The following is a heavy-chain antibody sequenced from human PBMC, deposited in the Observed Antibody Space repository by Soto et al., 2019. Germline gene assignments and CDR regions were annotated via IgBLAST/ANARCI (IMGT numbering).Heavy chain of an antibody. V-gene: IGHV1-69*12. CDR3: ARCSIPYSSSSGYWFDP. CDR1: GGTFSSYA. D-gene: IGHD6-6*01. J-gene: IGHJ5*02. Sequence: QVQLVQSGAEVKKPGSSVKVSCKASGGTFSSYAISWVRQAPGPGLEWMGGIIPIFGTANYAQKVQGRVTITADESTSTAYMELSSLRYEDTAGYYCARCSIPYSSSSGYWFDPWGQGTLVTGSS. CDR2: IIPIFGTA.